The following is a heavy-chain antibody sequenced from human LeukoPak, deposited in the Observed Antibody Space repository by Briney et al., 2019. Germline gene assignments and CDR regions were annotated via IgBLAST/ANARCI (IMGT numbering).Heavy chain of an antibody. Sequence: GGSLRLSCAASAFTFSRYGMHWVRQAPGKGLEWVALIRSDVNNKYYADSVKGRFTISRDNSKNTLSLQMNSLRTEDTAVYYCAKDRYGSGSDTPWGQGTLVTVSS. CDR2: IRSDVNNK. CDR1: AFTFSRYG. D-gene: IGHD3-10*01. V-gene: IGHV3-30*02. CDR3: AKDRYGSGSDTP. J-gene: IGHJ5*02.